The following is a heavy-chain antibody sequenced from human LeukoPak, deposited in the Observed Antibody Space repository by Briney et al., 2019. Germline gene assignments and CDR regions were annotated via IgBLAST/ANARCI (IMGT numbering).Heavy chain of an antibody. CDR3: ARQHDSYCYYYIDV. CDR1: GYSISNGYY. CDR2: LYHSDSA. Sequence: PSETLSLTCAVSGYSISNGYYWVWIRQPPGRGLEWIGSLYHSDSAYYNTSLRSRVSMSVYTSKNQFSLTLSFVTAADTAVYYCARQHDSYCYYYIDVWGSGTTVTVSS. V-gene: IGHV4-38-2*01. J-gene: IGHJ6*03.